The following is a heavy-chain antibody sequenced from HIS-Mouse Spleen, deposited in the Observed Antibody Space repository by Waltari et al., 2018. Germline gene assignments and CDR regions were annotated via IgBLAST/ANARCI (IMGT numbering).Heavy chain of an antibody. CDR2: IYYSGGT. Sequence: QLQLQESGPGLVKPSETLSLTCTVSGCSISSSSYYWGWIRQPPGKGLEWIGSIYYSGGTYYNPSLKSRVTIAVDTSKNQFSLKLSSVTAADTAVYYCASSDAFDIWGQGTMVTVSS. J-gene: IGHJ3*02. CDR3: ASSDAFDI. V-gene: IGHV4-39*07. CDR1: GCSISSSSYY.